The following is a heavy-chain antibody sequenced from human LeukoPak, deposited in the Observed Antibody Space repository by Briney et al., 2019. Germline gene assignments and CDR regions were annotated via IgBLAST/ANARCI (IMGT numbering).Heavy chain of an antibody. D-gene: IGHD3-9*01. J-gene: IGHJ4*02. V-gene: IGHV3-7*01. Sequence: GGSLRLSCVASGFTFSWSWMSWVRQAPGKGLEWVANIKHDGSEKYYVDSVKGRFTISRDNSKNSLYLQMNGLRPEDTAVYYCRGAGYHLGLDYWGQGTLVTVSS. CDR1: GFTFSWSW. CDR3: RGAGYHLGLDY. CDR2: IKHDGSEK.